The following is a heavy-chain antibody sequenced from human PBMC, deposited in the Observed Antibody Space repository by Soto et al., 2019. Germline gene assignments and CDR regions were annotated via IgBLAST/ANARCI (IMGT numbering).Heavy chain of an antibody. CDR1: GGSFSGYY. D-gene: IGHD3-10*01. CDR2: INHSGST. V-gene: IGHV4-34*01. J-gene: IGHJ5*02. CDR3: ARGRYGSGANKFDP. Sequence: QVQLQQWGAGLLKPSETLSLTCAVYGGSFSGYYWSWIRQPPGKGLEWIGEINHSGSTNYNPSLKSRVSISVDASKNQFSLKLSSVTTADTAVYYCARGRYGSGANKFDPWGQGTLVTVS.